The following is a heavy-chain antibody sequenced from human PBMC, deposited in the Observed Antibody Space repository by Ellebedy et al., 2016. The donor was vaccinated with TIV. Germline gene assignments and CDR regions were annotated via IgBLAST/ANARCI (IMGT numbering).Heavy chain of an antibody. CDR3: DGKWEIDV. D-gene: IGHD1-26*01. J-gene: IGHJ6*02. V-gene: IGHV3-23*01. Sequence: GESLKISCVASGFTFSGYAMSWVRQAPGKGLEWVSGINNGGRTTSYADSVKGRFTISRDNSRSTLYLQMNSLYYCAKDMVFGDGKWEIDVWGQGTTVTVSS. CDR1: GFTFSGYA. CDR2: INNGGRTT.